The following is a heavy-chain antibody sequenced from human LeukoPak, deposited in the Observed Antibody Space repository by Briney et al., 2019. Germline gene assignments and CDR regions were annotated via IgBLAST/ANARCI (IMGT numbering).Heavy chain of an antibody. D-gene: IGHD7-27*01. Sequence: GGSLRLSCAASGFTFSSYAMHWVRQAPGKGLEWVAVISYDGSNKYYADSVKGRFTISRDNSENTLFLQMSGLRAEDTAVYHCAKGTGDTGYYFDYWGQGTLVTVSS. V-gene: IGHV3-30-3*01. J-gene: IGHJ4*02. CDR2: ISYDGSNK. CDR3: AKGTGDTGYYFDY. CDR1: GFTFSSYA.